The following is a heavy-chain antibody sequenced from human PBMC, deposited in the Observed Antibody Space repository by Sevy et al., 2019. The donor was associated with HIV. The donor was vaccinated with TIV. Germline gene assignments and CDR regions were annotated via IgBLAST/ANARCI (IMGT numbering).Heavy chain of an antibody. V-gene: IGHV5-51*01. Sequence: GESLKISCKDSGNSFTSYWIGWVRQMPGKGLEWMGIIYPGDFDTRYSPSFQGQVTISVDKSISTAYLQWSSLKASDTAMYYCASDRIVGASYGFNIWGQGTMVTVSS. CDR3: ASDRIVGASYGFNI. CDR1: GNSFTSYW. J-gene: IGHJ3*02. CDR2: IYPGDFDT. D-gene: IGHD1-26*01.